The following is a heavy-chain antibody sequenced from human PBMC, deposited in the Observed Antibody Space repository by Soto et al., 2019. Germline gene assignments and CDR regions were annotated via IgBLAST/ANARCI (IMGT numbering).Heavy chain of an antibody. CDR1: GFIVSSNQ. CDR3: VRGPSVHKLRLVEYPYGDY. CDR2: IYSGHTT. V-gene: IGHV3-53*01. Sequence: EVQLVESGGGLIQPGGSLRLSCVASGFIVSSNQMSWVRQAPGKGLEWVSVIYSGHTTYYADSVEGGFTISRDDSKNTLYLQMNSLRGADTAVYSCVRGPSVHKLRLVEYPYGDYWGQGALVTVSS. D-gene: IGHD3-3*01. J-gene: IGHJ4*02.